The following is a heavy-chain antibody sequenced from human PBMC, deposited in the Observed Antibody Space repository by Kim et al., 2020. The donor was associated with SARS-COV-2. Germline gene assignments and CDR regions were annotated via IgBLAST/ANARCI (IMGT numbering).Heavy chain of an antibody. CDR3: ARELGGHGENWFDP. CDR1: GFTFDDYA. Sequence: GGSLRLSCAASGFTFDDYAMSWVRRTPGKGLEWVSGINWNGDTTSYADSVKGRFTISRDNAKNSLYLRMNSLRAEDTALYHCARELGGHGENWFDPWGQG. CDR2: INWNGDTT. J-gene: IGHJ5*02. V-gene: IGHV3-20*01. D-gene: IGHD4-17*01.